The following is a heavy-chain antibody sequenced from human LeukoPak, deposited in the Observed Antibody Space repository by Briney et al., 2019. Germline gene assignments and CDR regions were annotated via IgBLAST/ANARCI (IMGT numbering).Heavy chain of an antibody. D-gene: IGHD4-23*01. CDR1: GFTFSSSW. V-gene: IGHV3-7*01. CDR2: VNQDGSQK. CDR3: ARALGATVGS. J-gene: IGHJ5*02. Sequence: QPGGSLRLSCVDSGFTFSSSWMSWVRQAPGKGPEWVANVNQDGSQKDYVDSVKGRFTISRDNAKNSLYLQMNSLRVEDTAVYYCARALGATVGSWGQGILVTVSS.